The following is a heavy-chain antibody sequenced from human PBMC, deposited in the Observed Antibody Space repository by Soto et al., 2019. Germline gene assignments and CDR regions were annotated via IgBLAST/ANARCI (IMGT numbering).Heavy chain of an antibody. V-gene: IGHV3-30*18. Sequence: GGSLRLSCAASGFTFSSYGMHWVRQAPGKGLEWVAVISYDGSNKYYADSVKGRFTISRDNSKNTLYLQMNSLRAEDTAVYYCAKDMGSIVATIVRNYFDYWGQGTLVTVAS. CDR3: AKDMGSIVATIVRNYFDY. D-gene: IGHD5-12*01. J-gene: IGHJ4*02. CDR1: GFTFSSYG. CDR2: ISYDGSNK.